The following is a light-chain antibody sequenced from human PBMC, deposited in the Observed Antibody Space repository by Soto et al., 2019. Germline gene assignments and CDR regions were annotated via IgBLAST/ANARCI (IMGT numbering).Light chain of an antibody. CDR1: SSDVGGYNY. CDR2: AVT. CDR3: SSYTSSSTL. Sequence: SALTQPASVSGSPGQSITISCTGSSSDVGGYNYVSWYQQHPGKAPKLMIYAVTDRPSGVSSRFSGSKSGNTAYLNISGLQAEDEADYYCSSYTSSSTLFGTGTRSPS. V-gene: IGLV2-14*01. J-gene: IGLJ1*01.